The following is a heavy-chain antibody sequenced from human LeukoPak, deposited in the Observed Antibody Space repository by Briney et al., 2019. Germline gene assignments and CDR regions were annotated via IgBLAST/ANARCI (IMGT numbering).Heavy chain of an antibody. V-gene: IGHV3-7*03. Sequence: PGGSLRLSCAAPGFSFSSYWMTWVRQAPGRGLEFVANIRGDGNEKYYMDSMKGRLTISRDNAKNSLFLQMSGLRAEDTAVYYCMTELLGYRGQGTLVTVSS. J-gene: IGHJ4*02. CDR3: MTELLGY. D-gene: IGHD1-14*01. CDR2: IRGDGNEK. CDR1: GFSFSSYW.